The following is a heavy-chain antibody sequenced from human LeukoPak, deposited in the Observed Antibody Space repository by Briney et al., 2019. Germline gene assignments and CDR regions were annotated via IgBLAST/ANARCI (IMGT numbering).Heavy chain of an antibody. CDR2: IWYDGSNK. CDR1: GFTFSSYG. CDR3: AKEATVSTYYYYYYMDV. Sequence: PGRSLRLSCAASGFTFSSYGMHWVRQAPGKGLEWVAVIWYDGSNKYYADSVKGRFTISRDNSKNTLYLQMNILRAEDTAVYYCAKEATVSTYYYYYYMDVWGKGTTVTVSS. J-gene: IGHJ6*03. V-gene: IGHV3-33*06. D-gene: IGHD4-17*01.